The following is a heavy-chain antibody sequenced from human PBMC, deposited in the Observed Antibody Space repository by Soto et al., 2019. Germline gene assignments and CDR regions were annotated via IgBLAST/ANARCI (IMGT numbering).Heavy chain of an antibody. V-gene: IGHV1-2*02. Sequence: SVKVSSKASGYTFTANFFHWVRQAPGQGLEWMGWVNPYSGGTIYAQKFQGRVTMTRDTSINTAYMELSGLTSDDTAVYYCAREDQDRTSGGYWFDPWGPGNLVTVS. D-gene: IGHD2-15*01. CDR1: GYTFTANF. CDR3: AREDQDRTSGGYWFDP. J-gene: IGHJ5*02. CDR2: VNPYSGGT.